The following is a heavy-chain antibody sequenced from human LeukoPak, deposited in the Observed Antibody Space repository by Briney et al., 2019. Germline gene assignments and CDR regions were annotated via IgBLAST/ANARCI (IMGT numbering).Heavy chain of an antibody. D-gene: IGHD4-17*01. CDR3: ARDESKTTVTTFDY. CDR2: ISPDSGGT. J-gene: IGHJ4*02. Sequence: ASVKVSCKASGYTFTGYYMHWVRQAPGQGLEWMGRISPDSGGTHFAQKFQGRVTVTRDTSISTVYMELSRLRYDDTAVYYCARDESKTTVTTFDYWGQGTLVTVSS. V-gene: IGHV1-2*06. CDR1: GYTFTGYY.